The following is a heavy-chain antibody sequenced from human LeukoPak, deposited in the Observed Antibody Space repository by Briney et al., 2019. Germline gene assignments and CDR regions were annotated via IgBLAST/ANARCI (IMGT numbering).Heavy chain of an antibody. CDR1: SGSVGSGGYS. Sequence: PSETLSLTCTVSSGSVGSGGYSWRWLRQPPGKGLEWIGYVYHSGSTYYNPSLKSRISISMDRSKNQFSLRLRSVTAADTAVYFCASSHCGGDCFSSVAFDFWGHGTMVTVSS. J-gene: IGHJ3*01. D-gene: IGHD2-21*02. CDR3: ASSHCGGDCFSSVAFDF. V-gene: IGHV4-30-2*01. CDR2: VYHSGST.